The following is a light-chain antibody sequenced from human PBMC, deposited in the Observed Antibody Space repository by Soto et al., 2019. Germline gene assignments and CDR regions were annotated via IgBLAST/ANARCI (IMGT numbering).Light chain of an antibody. CDR3: QKYSSAPKT. CDR2: AAS. J-gene: IGKJ1*01. Sequence: DIQMTQSPSSLSASVGDRVTITCRARQGIRDNLAWYQQKPRKVPKLLIYAASTLQSGVPSRFSGSGSGTDFTLTISSLQPEDVATYYCQKYSSAPKTFGQGTKVEVK. V-gene: IGKV1-27*01. CDR1: QGIRDN.